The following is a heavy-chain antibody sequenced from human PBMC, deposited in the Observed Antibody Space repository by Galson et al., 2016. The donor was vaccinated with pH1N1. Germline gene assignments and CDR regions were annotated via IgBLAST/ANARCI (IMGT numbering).Heavy chain of an antibody. CDR2: IYTSGST. D-gene: IGHD4-17*01. J-gene: IGHJ5*02. V-gene: IGHV4-61*08. CDR3: AKAPYGDYVEWFDP. Sequence: ETLSLTCTVSGGSISSGGYYWSWIRQHPGKGLEWIGYIYTSGSTNYNPSLKSRVTISVDTSKNQFSLKLNSVTAADTAVYYCAKAPYGDYVEWFDPWGQGTLVTVSS. CDR1: GGSISSGGYY.